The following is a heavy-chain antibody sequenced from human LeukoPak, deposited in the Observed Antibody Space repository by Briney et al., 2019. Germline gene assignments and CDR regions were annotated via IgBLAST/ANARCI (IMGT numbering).Heavy chain of an antibody. J-gene: IGHJ4*02. Sequence: HPGGSLRLSCAASGFTFSSYSMNWVRQAPGKGLEWVSYISSSSSTIYYADSVKGRFTISRDNAKNSLYLQMNSLRAEDTAVYYCARDGSESTGYYYALWGQGTLVTVSS. CDR1: GFTFSSYS. CDR3: ARDGSESTGYYYAL. CDR2: ISSSSSTI. V-gene: IGHV3-48*04. D-gene: IGHD3-22*01.